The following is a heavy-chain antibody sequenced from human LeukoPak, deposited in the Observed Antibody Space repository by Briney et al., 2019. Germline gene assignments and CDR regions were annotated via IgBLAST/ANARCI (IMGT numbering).Heavy chain of an antibody. CDR2: TYYSGST. Sequence: KPSETLSLACTVSGGSISSYYWSWIRQPPGKGLEWIGYTYYSGSTNYNPSLKSRVTISVDTSKNQFSLKLSSVTAADTAVYYCARLGAMVAQKAKDIVVVPAAPGAFDIWGQGTMVTVSS. D-gene: IGHD2-2*01. CDR1: GGSISSYY. J-gene: IGHJ3*02. V-gene: IGHV4-59*08. CDR3: ARLGAMVAQKAKDIVVVPAAPGAFDI.